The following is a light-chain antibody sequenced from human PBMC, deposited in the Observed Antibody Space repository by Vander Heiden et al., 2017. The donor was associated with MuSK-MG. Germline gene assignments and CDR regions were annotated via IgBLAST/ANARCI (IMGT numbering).Light chain of an antibody. Sequence: ENVLTQSPGTLSLSPGQRATLSCRGSQSVSSNSLAWYQQKPGQAPRLLIYDASKRATGIPDRFSGSGSGTDFTLTISRLEPEDFAVYHCQQYGTSPLTFGGGTKVEIK. CDR1: QSVSSNS. V-gene: IGKV3-20*01. CDR3: QQYGTSPLT. CDR2: DAS. J-gene: IGKJ4*01.